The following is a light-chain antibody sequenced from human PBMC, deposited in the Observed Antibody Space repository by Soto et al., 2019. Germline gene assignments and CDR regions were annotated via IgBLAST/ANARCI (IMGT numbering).Light chain of an antibody. CDR2: DAS. CDR1: QRVSSTY. Sequence: ENFLTQSPGTLSLSPGERAPLSFRAIQRVSSTYLAWYQQKPGQAPRLLIYDASKRATGTPARFSGSGSGTDFTLTISRPEPEDFAMYYCHQYGISPPVTFGQGTRLEIK. V-gene: IGKV3-20*01. J-gene: IGKJ5*01. CDR3: HQYGISPPVT.